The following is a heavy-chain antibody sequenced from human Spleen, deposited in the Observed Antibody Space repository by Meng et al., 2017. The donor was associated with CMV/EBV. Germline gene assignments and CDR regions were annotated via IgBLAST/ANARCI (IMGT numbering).Heavy chain of an antibody. CDR1: GGSFSGYY. D-gene: IGHD3-10*01. CDR3: ARRGLGRPDY. CDR2: INHSGST. V-gene: IGHV4-34*01. Sequence: SLTCTVAGGSFSGYYWSWIRQPPGKGLEWIGEINHSGSTNYNPSLKSRVTISVDTSKNQFSLRLTSVTAADTAVYYCARRGLGRPDYWGQGTLVTVSS. J-gene: IGHJ4*02.